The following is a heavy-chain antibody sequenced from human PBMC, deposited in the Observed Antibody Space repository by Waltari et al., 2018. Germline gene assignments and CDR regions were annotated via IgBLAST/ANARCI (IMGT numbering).Heavy chain of an antibody. Sequence: QVQLQESGPGLVEPSETLSLTCTVSGDSIRGHYWSWIRQPPGKGLEWIGNIFNSATTNYTPSLKSRVTISADMSKNQLALRLTSMTAADTAVYYCARGYGAYCGEDCSDPFDIWGRGTMVTVSS. V-gene: IGHV4-59*11. J-gene: IGHJ3*02. CDR3: ARGYGAYCGEDCSDPFDI. CDR2: IFNSATT. CDR1: GDSIRGHY. D-gene: IGHD2-21*01.